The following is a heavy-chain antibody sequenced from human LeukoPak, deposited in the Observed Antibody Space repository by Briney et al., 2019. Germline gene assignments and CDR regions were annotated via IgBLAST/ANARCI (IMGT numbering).Heavy chain of an antibody. CDR1: GGSISSGSYY. CDR3: ARANRYYYDSSGYYFVY. D-gene: IGHD3-22*01. Sequence: SETLSLTCTVSGGSISSGSYYWSWIRQPPGKGLEWIGEINHSGSTNYNPSLKSRVTISVDTSKNQFSLKLSSVTAADTAVYYCARANRYYYDSSGYYFVYWGQGTLVTVSS. V-gene: IGHV4-39*07. CDR2: INHSGST. J-gene: IGHJ4*02.